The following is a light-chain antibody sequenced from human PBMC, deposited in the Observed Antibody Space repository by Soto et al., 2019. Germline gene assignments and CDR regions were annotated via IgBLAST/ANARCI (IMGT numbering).Light chain of an antibody. J-gene: IGLJ1*01. CDR2: DVS. CDR3: SSYISSSTYV. V-gene: IGLV2-14*01. Sequence: QSALTQPASVSGSPGQSITISCIGTSSDIGRYNYVSWYQQYPGKAPKFMIYDVSNRPSGVSNRFSGSKSGNTASLTISGLQAEYEADYYCSSYISSSTYVFGTGTKLTVL. CDR1: SSDIGRYNY.